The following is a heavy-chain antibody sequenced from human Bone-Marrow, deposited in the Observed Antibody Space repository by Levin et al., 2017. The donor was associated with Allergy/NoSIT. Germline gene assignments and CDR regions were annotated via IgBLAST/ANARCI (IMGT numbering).Heavy chain of an antibody. CDR1: GDSVSSSSAA. J-gene: IGHJ6*02. CDR3: ARGWCSGTSCYRGVSGHYYYSGMDV. Sequence: SQTLSLTCAISGDSVSSSSAAWNWIRQSPSGGLEWLGRTYYKSKWYSEFAVSVKSRLMINPDTSRNQFSLQLNSVTPEDTAVYYCARGWCSGTSCYRGVSGHYYYSGMDVWGQGTTVTVSS. V-gene: IGHV6-1*01. CDR2: TYYKSKWYS. D-gene: IGHD2-2*02.